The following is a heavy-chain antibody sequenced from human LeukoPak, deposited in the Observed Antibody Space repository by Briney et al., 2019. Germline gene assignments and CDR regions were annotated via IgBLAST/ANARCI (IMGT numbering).Heavy chain of an antibody. D-gene: IGHD5-18*01. Sequence: PSETLSLTCTVSGGSISSSSYYWGWIRQPPGKGLEWIGSIYYSGSTYYNPSLKSRVTISVDTSKNQFSLKLSSVTAADTAVYYCARHGGEYSYGLNDAFDIWGQGTMVTVSS. CDR3: ARHGGEYSYGLNDAFDI. V-gene: IGHV4-39*01. J-gene: IGHJ3*02. CDR1: GGSISSSSYY. CDR2: IYYSGST.